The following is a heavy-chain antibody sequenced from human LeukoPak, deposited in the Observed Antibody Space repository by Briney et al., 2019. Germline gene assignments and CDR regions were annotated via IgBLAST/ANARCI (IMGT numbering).Heavy chain of an antibody. J-gene: IGHJ4*02. Sequence: PSETLSLTCTVSGRFISRRNYHWGRIRQTPGKGLLWIVCIYYSGSIHYHPSLQSHLPISVHTANTQFSLKLSSVTAADTAVFYGARLDWESGGSGSFDYWGQGTLVTVSS. CDR2: IYYSGSI. D-gene: IGHD6-25*01. CDR1: GRFISRRNYH. V-gene: IGHV4-39*01. CDR3: ARLDWESGGSGSFDY.